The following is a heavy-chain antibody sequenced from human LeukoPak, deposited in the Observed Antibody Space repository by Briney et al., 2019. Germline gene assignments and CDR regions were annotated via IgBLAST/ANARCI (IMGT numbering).Heavy chain of an antibody. V-gene: IGHV1-46*01. Sequence: ASVKVPCKASGYTFTSYYMHWVRQAPGQGLEWMGIINPSGGSTSYAQKFQGRVTMTRDTSTSTVYMELSSLRSEDTAVYYCARDTPPGDFDYWGQGTLVTVSS. D-gene: IGHD3-10*01. CDR2: INPSGGST. CDR1: GYTFTSYY. J-gene: IGHJ4*02. CDR3: ARDTPPGDFDY.